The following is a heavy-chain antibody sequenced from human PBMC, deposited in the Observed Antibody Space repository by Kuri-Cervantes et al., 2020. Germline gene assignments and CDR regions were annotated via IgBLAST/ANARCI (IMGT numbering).Heavy chain of an antibody. CDR2: ISSSSSYI. J-gene: IGHJ6*02. D-gene: IGHD3-10*01. CDR1: GFTFSSYW. CDR3: AKSGSRSMVRGVIYYYYGMDV. V-gene: IGHV3-21*04. Sequence: GESLKISCAASGFTFSSYWMNWVRQAPGKGLEWVSSISSSSSYIYYADSVKGRFTISRDNAKNSLYLQMNSLRAEVTAVYYCAKSGSRSMVRGVIYYYYGMDVWGQGTTVTVSS.